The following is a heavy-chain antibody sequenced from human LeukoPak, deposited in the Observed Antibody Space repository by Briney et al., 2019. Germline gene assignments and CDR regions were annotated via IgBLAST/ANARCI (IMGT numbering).Heavy chain of an antibody. CDR1: GYTFTNYG. Sequence: ASVKVSCKASGYTFTNYGISWVRQAPGQGLEWMGWISAYNGNTNYAENLQGTVTMTTDKSTSTAYMELRSLRPDDTAVYYCARDLVPTGGRPGSSDYWGQGTLVTVSS. J-gene: IGHJ4*02. CDR3: ARDLVPTGGRPGSSDY. CDR2: ISAYNGNT. D-gene: IGHD2-15*01. V-gene: IGHV1-18*01.